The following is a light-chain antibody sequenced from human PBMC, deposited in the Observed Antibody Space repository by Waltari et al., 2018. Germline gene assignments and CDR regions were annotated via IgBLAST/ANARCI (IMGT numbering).Light chain of an antibody. CDR1: QSVLYSSDNKNY. Sequence: DIVMTQSPDSLAVSLGERATINCKSSQSVLYSSDNKNYLVWDQQKPGQPPKVLIYWASTRESGVPDRFSGSGSGTDFTLTISSLQAEDVAVYYFQQCYDVPITFGQGTRLEIK. V-gene: IGKV4-1*01. J-gene: IGKJ5*01. CDR3: QQCYDVPIT. CDR2: WAS.